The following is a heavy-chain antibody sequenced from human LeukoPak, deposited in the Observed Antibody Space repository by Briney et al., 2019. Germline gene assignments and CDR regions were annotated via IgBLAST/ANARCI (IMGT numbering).Heavy chain of an antibody. CDR1: GYTFTSYG. D-gene: IGHD6-19*01. Sequence: ASVKVSCKASGYTFTSYGISWVRQAPGQRLEWMGWISAYNGNTNYAQKLQGRVTMTTDTSTSTAYMELRSLRSDDTAVYYCARDIWDSSGWYVPFDYWGQGTLVTVSS. V-gene: IGHV1-18*04. CDR2: ISAYNGNT. CDR3: ARDIWDSSGWYVPFDY. J-gene: IGHJ4*02.